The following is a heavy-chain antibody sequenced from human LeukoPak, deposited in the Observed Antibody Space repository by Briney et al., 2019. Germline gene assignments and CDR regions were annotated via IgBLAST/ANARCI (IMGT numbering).Heavy chain of an antibody. J-gene: IGHJ5*02. V-gene: IGHV3-74*01. CDR3: AKDGFYDFWSGYPNH. CDR2: INSDGSST. CDR1: GFNFSSYW. D-gene: IGHD3-3*01. Sequence: GGSLRFSCAASGFNFSSYWMHWVRQAPGKGLVWVSRINSDGSSTSYADSVKGRFTISRDNAKNTLYLQMNSLRAEDTAMYYCAKDGFYDFWSGYPNHWGQGTLVTVSS.